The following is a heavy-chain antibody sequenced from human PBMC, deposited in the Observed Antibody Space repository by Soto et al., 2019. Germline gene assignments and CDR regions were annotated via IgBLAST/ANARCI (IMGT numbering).Heavy chain of an antibody. J-gene: IGHJ5*02. V-gene: IGHV4-61*01. CDR2: IYYSGST. Sequence: PSETLSLTCTVSGGSVSSGSYYWSWIRQPPGKGLECVGYIYYSGSTNYNPSLKSRVTISVDTSKNQFSLKLSSVTAADTAVYYCARGVFARYYYDSSGLLWFDPWGQRTLVTVSS. CDR1: GGSVSSGSYY. CDR3: ARGVFARYYYDSSGLLWFDP. D-gene: IGHD3-22*01.